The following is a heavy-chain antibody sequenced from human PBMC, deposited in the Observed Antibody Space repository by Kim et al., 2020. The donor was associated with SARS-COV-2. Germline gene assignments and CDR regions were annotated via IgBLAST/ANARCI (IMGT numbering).Heavy chain of an antibody. CDR2: IIPIFGTA. V-gene: IGHV1-69*13. D-gene: IGHD1-7*01. CDR3: ARDERYNWNYEKAEYFQH. CDR1: GGTFSSYA. Sequence: SVKVSCKASGGTFSSYAISWVRQAPGQGLEWMGGIIPIFGTANYAQKFQGRVTITADESTSTAYMELSSLRSEDTAVYYCARDERYNWNYEKAEYFQHWGQGTLVTVSS. J-gene: IGHJ1*01.